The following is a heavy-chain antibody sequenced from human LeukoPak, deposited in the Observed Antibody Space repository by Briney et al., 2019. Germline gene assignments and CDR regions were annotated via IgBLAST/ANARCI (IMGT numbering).Heavy chain of an antibody. CDR3: ARGGHCSSTSCYGYYYYYGMDV. CDR1: GFTFSSYA. V-gene: IGHV3-30-3*01. Sequence: GRSLRLSCAASGFTFSSYATHWVRQAPGKGLEWVAVISYDGSNKYYADSVKGRFTISRDNSKNTLYLQMNSLRAEDTAVYYCARGGHCSSTSCYGYYYYYGMDVWGQGTTVTVSS. CDR2: ISYDGSNK. J-gene: IGHJ6*02. D-gene: IGHD2-2*01.